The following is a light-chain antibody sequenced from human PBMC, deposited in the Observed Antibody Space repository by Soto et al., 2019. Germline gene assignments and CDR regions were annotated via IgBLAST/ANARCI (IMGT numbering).Light chain of an antibody. CDR2: DVS. CDR1: SSDVGNYNY. CDR3: CSYAGSYTWV. J-gene: IGLJ3*02. V-gene: IGLV2-11*01. Sequence: QSVLTQPRSVSGSPGQSVTISCTGTSSDVGNYNYVSWYQQYPGKAPKFMIYDVSKRPSGVPDRFSGSKSGNTASLTISGLQAEDEAAYYCCSYAGSYTWVFGGGTKLTVL.